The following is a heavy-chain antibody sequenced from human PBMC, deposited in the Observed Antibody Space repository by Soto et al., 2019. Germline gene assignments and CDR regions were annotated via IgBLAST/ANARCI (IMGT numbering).Heavy chain of an antibody. CDR2: INAGNGNT. J-gene: IGHJ6*02. CDR3: ARDPSYYGMDV. Sequence: ASVKVSCKASVYTITSYAIHWVRQAPGQRLEWMGWINAGNGNTKYSQKFQGRVTITRDTSASTAYMELSSLRSEDTAVYYCARDPSYYGMDVWGQGTTVTVSS. V-gene: IGHV1-3*01. CDR1: VYTITSYA.